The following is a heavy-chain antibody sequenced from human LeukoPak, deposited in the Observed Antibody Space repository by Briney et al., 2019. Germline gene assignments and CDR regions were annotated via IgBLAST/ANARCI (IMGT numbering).Heavy chain of an antibody. V-gene: IGHV3-21*01. CDR2: ISSSSSYI. J-gene: IGHJ4*02. CDR1: GFTFSGYG. D-gene: IGHD3-10*01. CDR3: AREGGITMVREYYFDY. Sequence: GGSLRLSCAASGFTFSGYGLHWVRQAPGKGLEWVSSISSSSSYIYYADSVKGRFTISRDNAKNSLHLQMNSLRAEDTAVYYCAREGGITMVREYYFDYWGQGTLVTVSS.